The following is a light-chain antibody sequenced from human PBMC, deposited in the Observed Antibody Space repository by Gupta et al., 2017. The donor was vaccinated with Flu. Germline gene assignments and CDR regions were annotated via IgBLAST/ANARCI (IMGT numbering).Light chain of an antibody. CDR2: GAS. CDR1: QSVGSSY. CDR3: QQYGSSPLT. V-gene: IGKV3-20*01. J-gene: IGKJ4*01. Sequence: ESELTQSPATLSFSAGERATLSCRPSQSVGSSYLAWYQQKPGQAPRLLIYGASSRATGIPHRFSGSGSGTDFTLTISRLQSEDFAVYYCQQYGSSPLTFGGGTKVEIK.